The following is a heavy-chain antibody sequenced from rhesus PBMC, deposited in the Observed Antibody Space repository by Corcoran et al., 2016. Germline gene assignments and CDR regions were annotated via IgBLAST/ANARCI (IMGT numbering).Heavy chain of an antibody. J-gene: IGHJ4*01. D-gene: IGHD1-20*01. V-gene: IGHV4-122*02. CDR2: ITYSAST. Sequence: QVQLQESGPGLVKPSETLSLTCAASGGSISSGYYYWSWIRQPPGTGLEWIGYITYSASTSYNPSLKSRVTISRDTSKNQFSLKLSSVTAADTAVYYCARDRNGWNNVSYWGQGVLVTVSS. CDR3: ARDRNGWNNVSY. CDR1: GGSISSGYYY.